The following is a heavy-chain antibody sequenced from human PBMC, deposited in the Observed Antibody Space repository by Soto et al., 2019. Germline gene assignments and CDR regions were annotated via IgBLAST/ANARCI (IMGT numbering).Heavy chain of an antibody. J-gene: IGHJ3*02. CDR2: IYYSGST. CDR1: GGSISSSSYY. Sequence: SETLSLTCTVSGGSISSSSYYWGWIRQPPGKGLEWIGSIYYSGSTYYNPSLKSRVTISVDTSKNQFSLKLSSVTAADTAVYYCARQESADAFDIWGQGTMVTVSS. CDR3: ARQESADAFDI. V-gene: IGHV4-39*01.